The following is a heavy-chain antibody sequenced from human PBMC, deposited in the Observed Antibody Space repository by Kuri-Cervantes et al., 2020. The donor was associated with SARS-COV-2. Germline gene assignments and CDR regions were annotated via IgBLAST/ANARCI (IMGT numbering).Heavy chain of an antibody. J-gene: IGHJ4*02. Sequence: SVKVSCKASGGTFSSYAISWVRQAPGQGLEWMRGIIPIFGTANYAQKFQGRVTITADKSTSTAYMELSSLRSEDTAVYYCARTPFSSSWTNGGFFDYWGQGTLVTVSS. V-gene: IGHV1-69*06. CDR1: GGTFSSYA. CDR2: IIPIFGTA. D-gene: IGHD6-13*01. CDR3: ARTPFSSSWTNGGFFDY.